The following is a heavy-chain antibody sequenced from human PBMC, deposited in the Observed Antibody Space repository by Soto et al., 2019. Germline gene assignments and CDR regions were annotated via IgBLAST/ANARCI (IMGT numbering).Heavy chain of an antibody. D-gene: IGHD6-13*01. J-gene: IGHJ4*02. CDR1: GGSISSSSYY. CDR2: IYYSGST. V-gene: IGHV4-39*01. CDR3: AGLKQQLVPKTDY. Sequence: SETLSLTCTVSGGSISSSSYYWGWIRQPPGKGLEWIGSIYYSGSTYYNPSLKSRVTISVDTSKNQFSLKLSSVTAADTAVYYCAGLKQQLVPKTDYWGQGTLLTVSS.